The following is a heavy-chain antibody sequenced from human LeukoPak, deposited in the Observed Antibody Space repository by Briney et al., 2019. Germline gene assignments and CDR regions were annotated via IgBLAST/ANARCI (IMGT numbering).Heavy chain of an antibody. Sequence: GGSLRLSCAASEFTFSSYWMSWVRQAPGKGLEWVANIKQDGGQIYYLGSVKGRFTVSRDNAKNSLYLQMNSLRAEDTAVYYCARLGARQMLEYWGQGTLVTVSS. J-gene: IGHJ4*02. CDR1: EFTFSSYW. CDR3: ARLGARQMLEY. CDR2: IKQDGGQI. V-gene: IGHV3-7*01. D-gene: IGHD4-17*01.